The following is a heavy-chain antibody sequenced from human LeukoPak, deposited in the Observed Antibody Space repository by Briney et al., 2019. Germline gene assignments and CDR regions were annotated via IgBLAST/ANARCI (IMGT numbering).Heavy chain of an antibody. J-gene: IGHJ4*02. V-gene: IGHV4-59*01. CDR1: GGSISSYY. D-gene: IGHD3-10*01. CDR3: ARAEITMVRGVIITGYYFDY. CDR2: IYYSGST. Sequence: SETLSLTCTVSGGSISSYYWSWIRQPPGKGLEWIGYIYYSGSTNYNPSLKSRVTISVDTSKNQFSLKLSSVTAADPAVYYCARAEITMVRGVIITGYYFDYWGQGTLVTVSS.